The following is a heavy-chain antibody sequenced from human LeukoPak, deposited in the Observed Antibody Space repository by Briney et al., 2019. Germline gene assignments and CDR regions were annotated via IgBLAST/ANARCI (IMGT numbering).Heavy chain of an antibody. CDR2: IYSGGST. V-gene: IGHV3-66*02. J-gene: IGHJ4*02. CDR1: GFTVSSNY. Sequence: GGSLRLSCAASGFTVSSNYMSWVRQAPGKGLEWVSVIYSGGSTYYADSVKGRFTISRDNSKNTLCLQMNGLRAEDTAVYYCARDSIMITFGGVISWGQGTLVTVSS. D-gene: IGHD3-16*02. CDR3: ARDSIMITFGGVIS.